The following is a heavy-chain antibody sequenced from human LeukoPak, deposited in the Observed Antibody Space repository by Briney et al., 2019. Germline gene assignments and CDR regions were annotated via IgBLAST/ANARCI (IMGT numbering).Heavy chain of an antibody. CDR3: ATSSGNYDSSGYSYAFDI. D-gene: IGHD3-22*01. J-gene: IGHJ3*02. Sequence: ASVKVSCKVSGYTFTELSMHWVRQAPGEGLEWMGGFDPEDGETIYAQKFQGRVTMTEDTSTDTAYMELSSLRSEDTAVYYCATSSGNYDSSGYSYAFDIWGQGTMVTVSS. CDR1: GYTFTELS. CDR2: FDPEDGET. V-gene: IGHV1-24*01.